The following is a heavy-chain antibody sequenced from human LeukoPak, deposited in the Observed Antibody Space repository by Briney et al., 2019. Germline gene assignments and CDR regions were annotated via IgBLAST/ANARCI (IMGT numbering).Heavy chain of an antibody. V-gene: IGHV1-18*01. CDR3: ARDHWQVRGKATRFDY. J-gene: IGHJ4*02. Sequence: ASVKVSCKASGYTFTSYDISWVRQAPGQGLEWMGWISAYNGNTNYAQKLQGRVTMTTDTSTSTAYMELRSLRSDDTAVYYCARDHWQVRGKATRFDYWGQGTLVTVSS. D-gene: IGHD3-10*01. CDR1: GYTFTSYD. CDR2: ISAYNGNT.